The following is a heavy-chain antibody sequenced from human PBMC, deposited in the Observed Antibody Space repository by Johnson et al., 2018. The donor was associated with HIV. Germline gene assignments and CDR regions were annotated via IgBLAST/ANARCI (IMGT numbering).Heavy chain of an antibody. CDR1: GFTFSSYA. Sequence: QVQLVESGGGVVRPGGSLRLSCAASGFTFSSYAMHWVRQAPGKGLEWVAVISYDGSNKYYADSVKGRFTISRDNAKNSLYLQMNSLTAEDTALYYCARLRDGYNFDAFDIWGQGTMVTVSS. CDR2: ISYDGSNK. D-gene: IGHD5-24*01. CDR3: ARLRDGYNFDAFDI. J-gene: IGHJ3*02. V-gene: IGHV3-30-3*01.